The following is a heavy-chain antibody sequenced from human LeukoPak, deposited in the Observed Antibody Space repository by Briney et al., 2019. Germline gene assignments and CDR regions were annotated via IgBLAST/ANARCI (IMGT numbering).Heavy chain of an antibody. D-gene: IGHD5-18*01. CDR3: ARTLNTAMVTFIPKEYYYYGMDV. V-gene: IGHV3-53*04. Sequence: QSGGSLRLSCAASGFTVSSNYMSWVRQAPGKGLEWVSVIYSGGSTYYADSVKGRFTISRHNSKNTLYLQMNSLRAEDTAVYYCARTLNTAMVTFIPKEYYYYGMDVWGQGTTVTVSS. J-gene: IGHJ6*01. CDR2: IYSGGST. CDR1: GFTVSSNY.